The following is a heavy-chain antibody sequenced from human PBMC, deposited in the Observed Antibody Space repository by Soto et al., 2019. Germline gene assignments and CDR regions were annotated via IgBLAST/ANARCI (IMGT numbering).Heavy chain of an antibody. CDR3: ARSAGVVDGDDY. Sequence: QVQLVQSGDEVKKPGASVKVSCKASGYIFINYGISWVRQAPGQGLEWMGWINSYYGNTNSAQKLQSRVTMTTDTSTKTAYMELRSLTPDDTAVYYCARSAGVVDGDDYWAQGTLVTVSS. J-gene: IGHJ4*02. CDR1: GYIFINYG. V-gene: IGHV1-18*01. CDR2: INSYYGNT. D-gene: IGHD3-10*01.